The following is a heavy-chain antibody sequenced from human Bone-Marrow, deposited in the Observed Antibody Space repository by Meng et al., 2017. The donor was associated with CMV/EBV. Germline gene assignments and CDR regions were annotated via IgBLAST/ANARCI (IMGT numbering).Heavy chain of an antibody. J-gene: IGHJ4*02. CDR1: GGSVNSGSYY. Sequence: SGGSVNSGSYYWSWIRQPPGKGLEWIGHFYSGGSTNYHPSLKGRVTISVDTSKNQFSLKLISVTAADTAVYFCARAGNWNYRNYFDYWGQGALVTVSS. CDR2: FYSGGST. D-gene: IGHD1-7*01. V-gene: IGHV4-61*01. CDR3: ARAGNWNYRNYFDY.